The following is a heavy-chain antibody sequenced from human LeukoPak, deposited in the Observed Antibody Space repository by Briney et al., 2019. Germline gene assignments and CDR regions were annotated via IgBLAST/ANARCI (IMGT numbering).Heavy chain of an antibody. D-gene: IGHD3-22*01. V-gene: IGHV3-23*01. Sequence: GGSLRLSCAVSGLTLSNYGMSWVRQAPGKGLEWVAGMSDSGGRTNYADSVKGRFTISRDNPKNTLYLQMNSLRAEDTAVYFCAKRGVVIRVILVGFHKEAYYFDSWGQGALVTVSA. CDR3: AKRGVVIRVILVGFHKEAYYFDS. CDR1: GLTLSNYG. CDR2: MSDSGGRT. J-gene: IGHJ4*02.